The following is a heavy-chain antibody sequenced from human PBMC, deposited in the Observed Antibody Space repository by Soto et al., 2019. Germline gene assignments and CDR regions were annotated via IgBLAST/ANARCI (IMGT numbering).Heavy chain of an antibody. J-gene: IGHJ6*03. CDR1: GFTFFSYA. CDR3: AKGGGSGYFAYHYIDV. V-gene: IGHV3-23*01. D-gene: IGHD3-3*01. Sequence: GGSLRLSCAASGFTFFSYAMTWVRQAPGKGLEWVSTISGSGTQTYYADSVKGRFTISRDNSKNTLYLQMNSLRVEDTAVYYCAKGGGSGYFAYHYIDVWGKGTTVTVSS. CDR2: ISGSGTQT.